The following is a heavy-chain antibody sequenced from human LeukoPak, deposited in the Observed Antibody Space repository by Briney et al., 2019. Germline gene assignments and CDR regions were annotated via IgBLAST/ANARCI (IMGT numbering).Heavy chain of an antibody. D-gene: IGHD1-26*01. CDR2: ISYDGSNK. CDR1: GFTFSSYA. V-gene: IGHV3-30*04. J-gene: IGHJ4*02. CDR3: ARDRYSGSYPIDY. Sequence: GGSLRLSCAASGFTFSSYAMHWVRQAPGKGLEWVAVISYDGSNKYYADSVKGRFTISRDNAKNSLYLQMNTLRAEDTAVYYCARDRYSGSYPIDYWGQGPLVTVSS.